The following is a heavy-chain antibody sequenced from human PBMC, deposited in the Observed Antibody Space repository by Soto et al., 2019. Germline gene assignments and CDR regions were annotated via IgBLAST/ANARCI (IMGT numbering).Heavy chain of an antibody. CDR1: GFTFSSYG. Sequence: QVQLVESGGGVVQPGRSLRLSCAASGFTFSSYGMHWVRQAPGKGLEWVAVIWYDGSNKYYADSVKGRFTISRDNSKNTLYLQMNSLRAEDTAVYYCARDIRRSPPMVSQNFDYWGQGTLVTVSS. V-gene: IGHV3-33*01. J-gene: IGHJ4*02. CDR3: ARDIRRSPPMVSQNFDY. CDR2: IWYDGSNK. D-gene: IGHD1-20*01.